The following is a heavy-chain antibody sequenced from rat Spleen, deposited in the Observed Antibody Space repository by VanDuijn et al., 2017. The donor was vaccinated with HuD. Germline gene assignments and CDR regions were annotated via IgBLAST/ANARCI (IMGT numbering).Heavy chain of an antibody. CDR3: ARRKVGAHYFDY. V-gene: IGHV2-47*01. Sequence: QVQLTESGPGLVQPSQTLSLTCTVSGLSLTSNSVSWIRQPPGKGLEWMGAIWSGGSTDYNSALKSRLSISRDTSKSQVFLKMNSLQTDDTAKYFCARRKVGAHYFDYWGQGASVTVSS. CDR1: GLSLTSNS. D-gene: IGHD5-1*01. CDR2: IWSGGST. J-gene: IGHJ4*01.